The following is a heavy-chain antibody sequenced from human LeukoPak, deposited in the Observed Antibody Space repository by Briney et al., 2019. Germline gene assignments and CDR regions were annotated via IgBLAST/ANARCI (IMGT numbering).Heavy chain of an antibody. D-gene: IGHD5-18*01. J-gene: IGHJ6*02. CDR3: ACSEAAGHSYGFYYYYYGMDV. V-gene: IGHV3-30*03. CDR2: ISYDGSNK. CDR1: GFTFSSYG. Sequence: RGSLRLSCAASGFTFSSYGMHWVRQAPGKGLEWVAVISYDGSNKYYADSVKGRFTISRDNSKNTLYLQMNSLRAEDTAVYYCACSEAAGHSYGFYYYYYGMDVWGQGTTVTVSS.